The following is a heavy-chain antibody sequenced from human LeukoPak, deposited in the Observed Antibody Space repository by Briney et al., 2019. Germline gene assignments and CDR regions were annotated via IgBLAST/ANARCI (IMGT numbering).Heavy chain of an antibody. D-gene: IGHD4-23*01. CDR1: GGSISSYY. CDR3: ARDGGDDAFDI. V-gene: IGHV4-59*12. CDR2: IYYSGST. J-gene: IGHJ3*02. Sequence: SETLSLTCTVSGGSISSYYWSWIRQPPGKGLEWIGYIYYSGSTNYNPSLKSRVTISVDTSKNQFSLKLSSVTAADTAVYYCARDGGDDAFDIWGQGTMVTVSS.